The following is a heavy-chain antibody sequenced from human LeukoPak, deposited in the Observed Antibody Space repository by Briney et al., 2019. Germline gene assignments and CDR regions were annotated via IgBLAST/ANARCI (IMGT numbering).Heavy chain of an antibody. J-gene: IGHJ4*02. V-gene: IGHV5-51*01. Sequence: GESLKISCKGSGYSSTNYWIGWVRQMPGKGLEWMGIIYPGDSDTRYSPSFQGQVTISADKSISTAYLQWSSLKASDSAMYYCARLAVPYCSSTSYPYYFDYWGQGTLVTVSS. CDR3: ARLAVPYCSSTSYPYYFDY. CDR1: GYSSTNYW. D-gene: IGHD2-2*01. CDR2: IYPGDSDT.